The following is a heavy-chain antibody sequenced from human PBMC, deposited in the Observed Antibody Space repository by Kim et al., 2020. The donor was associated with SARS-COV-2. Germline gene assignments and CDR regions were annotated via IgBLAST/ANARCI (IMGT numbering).Heavy chain of an antibody. J-gene: IGHJ6*02. V-gene: IGHV3-74*01. CDR3: TREMTTVTKAGMDV. D-gene: IGHD4-4*01. CDR1: DFTFSNYW. CDR2: INSDGSDT. Sequence: RGSLRLSCAASDFTFSNYWMHWVRQAPGKGLVWVSRINSDGSDTSYADSVKGRFTISRDNAKNTLYLQMNSLRAEDTAVYYCTREMTTVTKAGMDVWGQGTTVTVSS.